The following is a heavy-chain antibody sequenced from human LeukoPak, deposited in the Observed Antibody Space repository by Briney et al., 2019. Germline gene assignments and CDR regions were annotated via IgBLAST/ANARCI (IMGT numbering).Heavy chain of an antibody. CDR1: GASISGGTYY. CDR2: IYYTGSN. J-gene: IGHJ4*02. Sequence: SETLSLTCSVSGASISGGTYYWGWIRQPPGKGLEWIGSIYYTGSNYDHPSLKSRVTISVDTSKNQFSLKLSSVTAADTAVYYCARRGGSGRAFDYWGQGTLVTVSS. V-gene: IGHV4-39*01. D-gene: IGHD1-26*01. CDR3: ARRGGSGRAFDY.